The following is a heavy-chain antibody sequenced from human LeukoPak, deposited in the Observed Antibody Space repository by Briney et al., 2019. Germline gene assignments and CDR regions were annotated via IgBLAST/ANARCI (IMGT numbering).Heavy chain of an antibody. J-gene: IGHJ3*02. CDR1: GFTVSSNY. D-gene: IGHD3-10*01. V-gene: IGHV3-66*04. CDR3: ARLLPYYLSALDI. CDR2: IYSGGST. Sequence: GGSLRLSCAASGFTVSSNYMSWVRQAPGKGLEWVSVIYSGGSTYYADSVKGRFTISRDNSKNTLYLQMNSLRAEDTAVYYCARLLPYYLSALDIWGQGTMVTVSS.